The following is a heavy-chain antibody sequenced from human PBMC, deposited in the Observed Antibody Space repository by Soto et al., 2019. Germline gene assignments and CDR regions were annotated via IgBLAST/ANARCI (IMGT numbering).Heavy chain of an antibody. Sequence: GGSLRLSCVASGFTFSSYAMSWVRQAPGKGLEWVSAISGSGGSTYYADSVKGRFTISRDNSKNTLYLQMNSLRAEDTAVYYCAKVGGYSSGWYIGYYYYYGMDVWGQGTTVTVSS. D-gene: IGHD6-19*01. V-gene: IGHV3-23*01. CDR3: AKVGGYSSGWYIGYYYYYGMDV. CDR1: GFTFSSYA. J-gene: IGHJ6*02. CDR2: ISGSGGST.